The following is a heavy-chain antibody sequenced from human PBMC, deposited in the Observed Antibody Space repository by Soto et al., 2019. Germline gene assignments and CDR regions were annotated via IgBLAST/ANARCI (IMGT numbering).Heavy chain of an antibody. Sequence: EVQLVESGGGLVQPGGSLRLSCAAAGFTFSDHWMHWVRQAPGKGLVWVSRINGDGTNTFYEDSVKGRFSISRDNAKKLVYLHMYSLRGEDTAVYYCARGIQYRYGMEVWGQGTTVTVS. D-gene: IGHD4-4*01. J-gene: IGHJ6*02. V-gene: IGHV3-74*01. CDR1: GFTFSDHW. CDR2: INGDGTNT. CDR3: ARGIQYRYGMEV.